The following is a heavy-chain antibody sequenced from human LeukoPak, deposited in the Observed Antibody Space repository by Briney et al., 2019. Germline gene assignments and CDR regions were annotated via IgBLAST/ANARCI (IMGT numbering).Heavy chain of an antibody. CDR3: APAPTATQDYYDSSGYNDY. D-gene: IGHD3-22*01. Sequence: ASVKVSCKASGGTFSSYAISWVRQAPGQGLEWMGRIIPILGIANYAQKFQGRVTITADKSTSTAYMELSSLRSEDTAVYYCAPAPTATQDYYDSSGYNDYWGQGTLVTVSS. CDR2: IIPILGIA. V-gene: IGHV1-69*04. J-gene: IGHJ4*02. CDR1: GGTFSSYA.